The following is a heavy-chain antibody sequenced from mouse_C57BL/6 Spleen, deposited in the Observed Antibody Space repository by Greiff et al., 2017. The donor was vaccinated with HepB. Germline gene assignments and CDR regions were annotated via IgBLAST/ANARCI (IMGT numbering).Heavy chain of an antibody. CDR2: IDPSDSYT. CDR1: GYTFTSYW. J-gene: IGHJ3*01. CDR3: EAIYYGNYAFAY. Sequence: QVQLQQSGAELVKPGASVKLSCKASGYTFTSYWMQWVKQRPGQGLEWIGEIDPSDSYTNYNQKFKGKATLTVDTSSSTAYLQLSSLTSEDSAVYYCEAIYYGNYAFAYWGQGTLVTVSA. D-gene: IGHD2-1*01. V-gene: IGHV1-50*01.